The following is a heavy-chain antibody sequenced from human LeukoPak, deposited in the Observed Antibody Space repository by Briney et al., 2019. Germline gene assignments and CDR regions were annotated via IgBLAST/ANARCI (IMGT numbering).Heavy chain of an antibody. CDR3: TRVYGPGMNEYFQR. CDR1: GLTFSTEC. Sequence: GGSLRLSCDASGLTFSTECMHWLPQAPGKGLVWVSRINNDGSTTSYTDSVKGRFTIPGDNVKSALYLQMSSLSAVVTAVYCCTRVYGPGMNEYFQRWVEGTLVTVCS. J-gene: IGHJ1*01. V-gene: IGHV3-74*01. CDR2: INNDGSTT. D-gene: IGHD3-10*01.